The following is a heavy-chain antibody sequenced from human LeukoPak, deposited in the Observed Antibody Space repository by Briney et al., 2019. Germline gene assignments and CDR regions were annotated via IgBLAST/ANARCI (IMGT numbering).Heavy chain of an antibody. CDR1: GGSFSGYY. CDR2: INHSGST. Sequence: SEALSLTCAVYGGSFSGYYWSWIRQPPGKGLEWIGEINHSGSTNYNPSLKSRVTISVDTSKNQFSLKLSSVTAADTAVYYCATVGGATTIDYWGQGTLVTVSS. CDR3: ATVGGATTIDY. D-gene: IGHD1-26*01. J-gene: IGHJ4*02. V-gene: IGHV4-34*01.